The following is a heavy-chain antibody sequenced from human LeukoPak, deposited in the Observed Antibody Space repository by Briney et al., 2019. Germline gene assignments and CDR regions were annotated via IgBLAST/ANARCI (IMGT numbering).Heavy chain of an antibody. V-gene: IGHV1-2*02. D-gene: IGHD2-21*01. J-gene: IGHJ3*02. Sequence: ASVKVSRKASGYTFTGYCMHWVRQAPGQGLEWMGWINPNSGGTNYAQKFQGRVTMTRDTSISTAYMELSRLRSDDTAVYYCARDIKLLFDAFDIWGQGTMVTVSS. CDR2: INPNSGGT. CDR3: ARDIKLLFDAFDI. CDR1: GYTFTGYC.